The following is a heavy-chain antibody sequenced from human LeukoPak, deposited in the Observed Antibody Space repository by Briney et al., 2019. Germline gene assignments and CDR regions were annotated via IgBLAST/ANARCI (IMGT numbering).Heavy chain of an antibody. V-gene: IGHV4-39*01. CDR1: GVSISRTSYY. CDR3: GRVILGEAKSPIDC. Sequence: SETLSLTCTVSGVSISRTSYYWGWIRQPPGKGLEWIGVISYSANTYYNPSLKSRVTISVDTSKNQFSLKLTSVTAADTAVYYCGRVILGEAKSPIDCWGQGTLVTVSS. CDR2: ISYSANT. D-gene: IGHD3-10*01. J-gene: IGHJ4*02.